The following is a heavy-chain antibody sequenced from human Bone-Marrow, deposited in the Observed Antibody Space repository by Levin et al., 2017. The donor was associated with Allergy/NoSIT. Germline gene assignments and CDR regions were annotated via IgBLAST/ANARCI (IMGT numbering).Heavy chain of an antibody. Sequence: LSLTCVASGFTFGNAWMNWVRPAPGKGLQWVGRIKGKTDGGTTDYAAPVKGRFTISRDDSKKTLYLQMNSLKTEDTAIYYCTTRSHWGQGTLVTVFS. J-gene: IGHJ4*02. V-gene: IGHV3-15*01. CDR2: IKGKTDGGTT. CDR1: GFTFGNAW. CDR3: TTRSH.